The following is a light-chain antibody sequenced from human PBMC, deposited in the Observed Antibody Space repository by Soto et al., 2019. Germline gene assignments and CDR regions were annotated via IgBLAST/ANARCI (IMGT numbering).Light chain of an antibody. J-gene: IGKJ1*01. CDR3: QQYGSSPPT. Sequence: EIVLTQSPGTLSLSPGERATLSCRASQSVSTNSLAWYQRKPGQAPRLLIYGASSRATGIPDRFSGSGSGTDFTLTITRLEPEGFSVYYCQQYGSSPPTFGQGTKVEIK. V-gene: IGKV3-20*01. CDR2: GAS. CDR1: QSVSTNS.